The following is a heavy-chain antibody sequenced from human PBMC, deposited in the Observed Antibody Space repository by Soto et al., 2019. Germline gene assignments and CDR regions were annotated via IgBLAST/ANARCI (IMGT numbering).Heavy chain of an antibody. CDR3: AKDRLEQWLEHDAFDI. D-gene: IGHD6-19*01. CDR2: ISGSGGST. Sequence: HPGGSLRLSCAASGFTFSSYAMSWVRQAPGKGLEWVSAISGSGGSTYYADSVKGRFTISRDNSKNTLYLQMNSLRAEDTAVYYCAKDRLEQWLEHDAFDIWGQGTMVTVSS. J-gene: IGHJ3*02. V-gene: IGHV3-23*01. CDR1: GFTFSSYA.